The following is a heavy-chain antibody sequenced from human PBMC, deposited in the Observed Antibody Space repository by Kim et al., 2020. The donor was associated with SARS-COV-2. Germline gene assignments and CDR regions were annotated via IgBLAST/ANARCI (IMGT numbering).Heavy chain of an antibody. CDR2: IYDNVST. J-gene: IGHJ3*02. D-gene: IGHD6-13*01. CDR3: AASKRGIAAAGTAFGFDI. CDR1: GGSVSRGNYY. Sequence: SETLSLTCSVSGGSVSRGNYYWIWIRQPPGKGLEWIGHIYDNVSTHFKSSLKTRVSISLDTSTNQFSLTLGSVTAADTAVYFCAASKRGIAAAGTAFGFDIWGQGTLVTVSS. V-gene: IGHV4-61*01.